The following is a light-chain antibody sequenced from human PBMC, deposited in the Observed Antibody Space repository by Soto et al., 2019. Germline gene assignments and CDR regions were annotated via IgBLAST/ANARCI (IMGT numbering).Light chain of an antibody. CDR2: AAS. V-gene: IGKV1-27*01. CDR3: QQYETFSGT. Sequence: DLQVTQSPSSLSASVVDRVTITFWASQGISNYLGLYLQYAGKVTKLLIYAASTLQSGVPSRFSRSGSGTTLPLTIPSMQPHDFATYYCQQYETFSGTFGPGAKV. J-gene: IGKJ1*01. CDR1: QGISNY.